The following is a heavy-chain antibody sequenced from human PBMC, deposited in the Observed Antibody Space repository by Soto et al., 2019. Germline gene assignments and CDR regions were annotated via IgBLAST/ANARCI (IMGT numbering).Heavy chain of an antibody. D-gene: IGHD3-22*01. V-gene: IGHV4-34*01. CDR3: ARTDSSGYYVDY. CDR1: GGSFSGYY. J-gene: IGHJ4*02. Sequence: SETLSLTCAVYGGSFSGYYWSGIRQPPGKGREWIGEINDRGSTNYNPSLKSRVTISVDTSKNQFSLKLSSVTAADTAVYYCARTDSSGYYVDYWGQGTLVTVSS. CDR2: INDRGST.